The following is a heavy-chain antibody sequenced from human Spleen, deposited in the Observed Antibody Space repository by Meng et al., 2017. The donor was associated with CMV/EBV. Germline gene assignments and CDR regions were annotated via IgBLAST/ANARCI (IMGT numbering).Heavy chain of an antibody. CDR1: GFTFSSYA. CDR3: ARDVRGSSGYYYVSYYGMDV. CDR2: ISSSSSYI. V-gene: IGHV3-21*01. Sequence: GESLKISCAASGFTFSSYAMHWVRQAPGKGLEWVSSISSSSSYIYYADSVKGRFTISRDNAKNSLYLQMNSLRAEDTAVYYCARDVRGSSGYYYVSYYGMDVWGQGTTVTVSS. D-gene: IGHD3-22*01. J-gene: IGHJ6*02.